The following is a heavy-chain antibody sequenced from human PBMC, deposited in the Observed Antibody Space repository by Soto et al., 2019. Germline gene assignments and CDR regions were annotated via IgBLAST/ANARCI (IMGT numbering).Heavy chain of an antibody. Sequence: QVQLQESGPGLVKPSGTLSLTCAVSGGSISSSNWWSWVRQPPGKGLEWIGEIYHSGSTNYNPSLKSRVTISVDKSKNQFSLKLSSVTAADTAVYYCARRSKRNYCSSTSCYGGWGQGTLVTVSS. CDR1: GGSISSSNW. D-gene: IGHD2-2*01. CDR2: IYHSGST. V-gene: IGHV4-4*02. CDR3: ARRSKRNYCSSTSCYGG. J-gene: IGHJ4*02.